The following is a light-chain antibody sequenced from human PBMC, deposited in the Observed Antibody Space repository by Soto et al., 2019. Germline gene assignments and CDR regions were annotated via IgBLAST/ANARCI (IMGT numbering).Light chain of an antibody. CDR2: DVS. J-gene: IGLJ1*01. V-gene: IGLV2-14*01. CDR3: SSYTSSNTLYV. Sequence: QSALTQPASVSGSPGQSVTISCTGTSSDVGGYNYVSWYQQHPGKATKVMIYDVSNRPSGVSNRLSGSKSGNTASLTISGLQAEDEADYYCSSYTSSNTLYVFGTGTKVTVL. CDR1: SSDVGGYNY.